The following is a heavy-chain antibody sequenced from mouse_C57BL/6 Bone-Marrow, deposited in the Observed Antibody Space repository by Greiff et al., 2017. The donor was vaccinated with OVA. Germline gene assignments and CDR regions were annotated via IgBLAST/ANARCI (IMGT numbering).Heavy chain of an antibody. D-gene: IGHD1-1*01. CDR1: GYAFSSSW. CDR2: IYPGDGDT. V-gene: IGHV1-82*01. Sequence: QVQLQQSGPELVKPGASVKISCKASGYAFSSSWMNWVKQRPGQGLEWIGRIYPGDGDTNYNGKFKGKATLTADKSSSTAYMQLSSLTSEDSAVYVCAREDYGSVFAYWGQGTLVTVSA. CDR3: AREDYGSVFAY. J-gene: IGHJ3*01.